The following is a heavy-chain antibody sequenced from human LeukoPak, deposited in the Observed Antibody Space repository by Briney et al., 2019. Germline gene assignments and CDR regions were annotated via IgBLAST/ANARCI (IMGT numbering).Heavy chain of an antibody. J-gene: IGHJ4*03. V-gene: IGHV1-46*01. Sequence: ASVTLTCTASGYTFTTYYMHWVRQAPGLGLEWMGIINPSGGSTSYAQKFQGRVTMTRDTSTSTVYMELSSLRSEDSAVYYCARESYGRQRLYYFDYWGPGTPGSVSS. CDR3: ARESYGRQRLYYFDY. D-gene: IGHD6-25*01. CDR2: INPSGGST. CDR1: GYTFTTYY.